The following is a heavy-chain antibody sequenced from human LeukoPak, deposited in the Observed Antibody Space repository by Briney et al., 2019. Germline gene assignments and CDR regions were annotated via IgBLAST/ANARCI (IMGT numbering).Heavy chain of an antibody. CDR1: GYTLTELS. CDR2: FDSEDGET. CDR3: ARVVGSGYYLNWFDP. D-gene: IGHD3-3*01. J-gene: IGHJ5*02. V-gene: IGHV1-24*01. Sequence: ASVKVSCKVSGYTLTELSMHWVRQAPGKGLEWMGGFDSEDGETIYAQKFQGRVTMTVDTSTDTAYMELSSLRSEDTAVYYCARVVGSGYYLNWFDPWGQGTLVTVSS.